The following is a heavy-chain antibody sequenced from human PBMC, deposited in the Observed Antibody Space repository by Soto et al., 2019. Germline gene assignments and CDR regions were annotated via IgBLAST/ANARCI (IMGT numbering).Heavy chain of an antibody. CDR3: AKGRRDGYSFYYFDY. CDR2: ISWNSGSI. Sequence: GGSLRLSCAASGFTFDDYAMHWVRQAPGKGLEWDPGISWNSGSIGYADSVKGRFTISRDNAKNSLYLQMNSLRAEDTALYYCAKGRRDGYSFYYFDYWGQGTLVTVSS. J-gene: IGHJ4*02. CDR1: GFTFDDYA. V-gene: IGHV3-9*01. D-gene: IGHD4-4*01.